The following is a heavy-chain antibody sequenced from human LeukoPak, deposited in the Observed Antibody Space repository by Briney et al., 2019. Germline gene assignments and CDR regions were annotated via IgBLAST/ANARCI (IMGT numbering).Heavy chain of an antibody. Sequence: SDTLSLTCTVSGGSLGSYYWSWIRQSPRKALEWIGYLLYSDATNYNPPPKSRVSLPVDTSKNQFFLRLTSVSAADTAVYYCARHQLAGYSSSCNDYWGQGILVTVSS. D-gene: IGHD6-13*01. V-gene: IGHV4-59*08. CDR3: ARHQLAGYSSSCNDY. J-gene: IGHJ4*02. CDR2: LLYSDAT. CDR1: GGSLGSYY.